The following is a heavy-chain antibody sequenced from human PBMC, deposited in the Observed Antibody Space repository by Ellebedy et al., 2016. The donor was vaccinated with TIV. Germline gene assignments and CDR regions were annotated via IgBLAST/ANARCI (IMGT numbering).Heavy chain of an antibody. Sequence: GSLRLSXTVSGGSISSSSYYWGWIRQPPGKGLEWIGSIYYSGSTYYNPSLKSRVTISVDTSKNQFSLKLSSVTAADTAVYYCARQDDSSGYYYLHYFDYWGQGTLVTVSS. CDR2: IYYSGST. CDR1: GGSISSSSYY. D-gene: IGHD3-22*01. CDR3: ARQDDSSGYYYLHYFDY. J-gene: IGHJ4*02. V-gene: IGHV4-39*01.